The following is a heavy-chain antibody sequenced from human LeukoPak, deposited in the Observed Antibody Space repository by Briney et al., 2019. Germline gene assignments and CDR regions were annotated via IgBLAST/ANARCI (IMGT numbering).Heavy chain of an antibody. CDR3: ASVSSSIDI. V-gene: IGHV3-23*01. D-gene: IGHD2-2*01. Sequence: GGSLRLSCAASGFTFSSYAMRWVRQAPGRGVEWVSAISGSGGRTYYADSVKGRYTISRENAKNTLYLQMNSLRAEDTAVYYCASVSSSIDIWGQGTMVTVSS. CDR1: GFTFSSYA. CDR2: ISGSGGRT. J-gene: IGHJ3*02.